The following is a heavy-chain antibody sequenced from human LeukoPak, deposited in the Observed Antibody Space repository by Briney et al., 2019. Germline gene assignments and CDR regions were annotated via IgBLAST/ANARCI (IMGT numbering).Heavy chain of an antibody. V-gene: IGHV3-30*18. D-gene: IGHD1-26*01. CDR2: ISYDGSNK. Sequence: GGSPRLSCAASEFTFSSYAMPWVRQAPGKGLEWVAVISYDGSNKYYADSVKGRFTISRDNSKNTLYLQMNSLRAEDTAVYYCAKDRGSYRTSFDYWGQGTLVTVSS. J-gene: IGHJ4*02. CDR3: AKDRGSYRTSFDY. CDR1: EFTFSSYA.